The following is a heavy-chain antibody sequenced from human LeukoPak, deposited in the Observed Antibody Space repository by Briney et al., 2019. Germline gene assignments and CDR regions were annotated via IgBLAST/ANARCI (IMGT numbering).Heavy chain of an antibody. CDR2: INPNSGGT. CDR3: ARDRYQLPKYYYMDV. D-gene: IGHD2-2*01. J-gene: IGHJ6*03. CDR1: GYTFTGYC. Sequence: ASVKVSCKASGYTFTGYCMHWVRQAPGQGLEWMGWINPNSGGTNYAQKFQGRVTMTRDTSISTAYMELSRLRSDDTAVYYCARDRYQLPKYYYMDVWGKGTTVTVSS. V-gene: IGHV1-2*02.